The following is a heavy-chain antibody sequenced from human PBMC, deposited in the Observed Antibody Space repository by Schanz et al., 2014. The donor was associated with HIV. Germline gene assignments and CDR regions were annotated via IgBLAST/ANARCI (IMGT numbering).Heavy chain of an antibody. CDR1: GFNFGDYT. CDR2: IKSNTDGGTT. CDR3: ATVWVGLTSSHFDY. D-gene: IGHD1-26*01. J-gene: IGHJ4*02. V-gene: IGHV3-15*02. Sequence: EVQLVESGGAVVQPGGSLRLSCAASGFNFGDYTLHWVRRAPGKGLEWVGRIKSNTDGGTTDYAAPVEGRFIFSRDDSKNMLYLHMTSLKTEDTAVYYCATVWVGLTSSHFDYWGQGTLVTVSS.